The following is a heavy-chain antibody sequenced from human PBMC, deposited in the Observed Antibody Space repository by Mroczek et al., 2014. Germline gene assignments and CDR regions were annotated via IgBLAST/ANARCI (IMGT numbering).Heavy chain of an antibody. J-gene: IGHJ6*02. CDR2: IYYSGST. D-gene: IGHD3-10*01. V-gene: IGHV4-31*03. Sequence: VQLLESGPGLVKPSQTLSLTCTVSGGSISSGGYYWSWIRQHPGKGLEWIGYIYYSGSTYYNPSLKSRVTISVDTSKNQFSLKLSSVTAADTAVYYCARGRLGELSLGLQGEGYYYGMDVWGQGTTVTVSS. CDR1: GGSISSGGYY. CDR3: ARGRLGELSLGLQGEGYYYGMDV.